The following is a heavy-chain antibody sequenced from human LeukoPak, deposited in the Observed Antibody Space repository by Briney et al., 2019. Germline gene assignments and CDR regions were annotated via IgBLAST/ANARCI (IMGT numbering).Heavy chain of an antibody. CDR2: INHSGST. J-gene: IGHJ4*02. Sequence: SETLSLTCAVYGGSFSGYYWSWIRQPPGKGLEWIGEINHSGSTNYNPSLKSRVTISVDTSKNQFSLKLSSVTAADTAVYYCARGRMVRGVIIKGIFYYWGQGTLVTVSS. D-gene: IGHD3-10*01. CDR1: GGSFSGYY. CDR3: ARGRMVRGVIIKGIFYY. V-gene: IGHV4-34*01.